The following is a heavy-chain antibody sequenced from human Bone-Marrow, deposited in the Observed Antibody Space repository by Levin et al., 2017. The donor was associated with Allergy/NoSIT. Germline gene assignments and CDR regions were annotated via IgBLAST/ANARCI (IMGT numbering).Heavy chain of an antibody. V-gene: IGHV4-61*01. CDR3: ARGNSDITTKVFYYMDV. D-gene: IGHD1-20*01. CDR2: IFYTGST. Sequence: SETLSLTCTVSGGSVSSLKYFWSWVRQPPGKGLEYIGHIFYTGSTNYSPSLGSLVTISVDTSKCQVSLTLNSVTATDTAVYYCARGNSDITTKVFYYMDVWGNGTTVTVSS. CDR1: GGSVSSLKYF. J-gene: IGHJ6*03.